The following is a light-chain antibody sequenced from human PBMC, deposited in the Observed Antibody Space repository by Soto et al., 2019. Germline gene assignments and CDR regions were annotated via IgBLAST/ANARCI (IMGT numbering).Light chain of an antibody. CDR1: SSDVGGYNY. J-gene: IGLJ2*01. CDR2: DVS. V-gene: IGLV2-14*01. Sequence: QSALTQPASVSRSPGQSITISCTGTSSDVGGYNYVSWYQQHPGKAPKLMIYDVSNRPSGVSNRFSGSKSGNTASLTISGLQAEDESDYYCSSYTSSSTLPFGGGTKLTVL. CDR3: SSYTSSSTLP.